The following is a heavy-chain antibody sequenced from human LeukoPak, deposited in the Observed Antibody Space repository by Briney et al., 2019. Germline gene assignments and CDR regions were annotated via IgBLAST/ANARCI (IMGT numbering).Heavy chain of an antibody. D-gene: IGHD6-6*01. V-gene: IGHV3-74*01. J-gene: IGHJ4*02. CDR3: ARGPNSNWSGLDF. CDR2: INSDGSST. CDR1: EFTFSSYW. Sequence: GGSLRLSCTASEFTFSSYWMHWVRQPPGKGLVWVSRINSDGSSTSYADAVKGRFTISRDNAKNTLYLRMNNLRAEDTAVYYCARGPNSNWSGLDFWGQGTLLTVSS.